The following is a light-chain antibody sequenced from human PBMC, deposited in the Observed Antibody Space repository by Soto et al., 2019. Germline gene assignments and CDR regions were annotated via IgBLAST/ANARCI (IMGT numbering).Light chain of an antibody. J-gene: IGKJ1*01. Sequence: DIQMTQSPSTLSASVGDRVTITCRASQSISIWLAWYQQKPGKAPKVLISKASSLESGVPSRFSGSGSGTEFTLTISSLQPDDLATYYCQHYNIYPLTFGQGTKVEIK. CDR1: QSISIW. CDR2: KAS. V-gene: IGKV1-5*03. CDR3: QHYNIYPLT.